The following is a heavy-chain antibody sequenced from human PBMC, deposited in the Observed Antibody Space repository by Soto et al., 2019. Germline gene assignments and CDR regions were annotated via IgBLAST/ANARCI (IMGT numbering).Heavy chain of an antibody. CDR2: IHGGGGAT. J-gene: IGHJ2*01. CDR1: GFPFSAYA. CDR3: AKFEGHPLEYWYLDF. V-gene: IGHV3-23*01. Sequence: EVQLLEFGGGLVQPGGSLRPSCAASGFPFSAYALGWVRRAPGKGLEWVSTIHGGGGATHYADSVKGRFTISRDDSKNTLYAQMNSLRAEDTAVYYCAKFEGHPLEYWYLDFWGRGTLVTVSS. D-gene: IGHD1-1*01.